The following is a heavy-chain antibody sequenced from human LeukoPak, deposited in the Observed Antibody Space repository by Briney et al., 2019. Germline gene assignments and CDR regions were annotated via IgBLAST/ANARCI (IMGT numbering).Heavy chain of an antibody. J-gene: IGHJ1*01. D-gene: IGHD4-17*01. CDR2: INPNSGGT. V-gene: IGHV1-2*02. CDR1: GYTFTGYY. Sequence: ASVKVSCKASGYTFTGYYMHWVRQAPGQGLEWMGWINPNSGGTNYAQKFQGRVTMTGDTSTRTAYMGLSSLRFDDTAVYYCARAYGYEYFQYWGQGTLVTVSS. CDR3: ARAYGYEYFQY.